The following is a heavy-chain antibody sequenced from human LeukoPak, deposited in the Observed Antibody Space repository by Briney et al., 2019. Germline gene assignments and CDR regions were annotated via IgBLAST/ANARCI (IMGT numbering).Heavy chain of an antibody. CDR1: GFTLITYG. V-gene: IGHV3-23*01. D-gene: IGHD1-26*01. CDR3: AKDRVGATDFDY. J-gene: IGHJ4*02. Sequence: GGSLRLSCAVSGFTLITYGMSWVRQAPGKGLEWVSAISGSGGSTYYADSVKGRFTISRDNSKNTLYLQMNSLRAEDTAVYYCAKDRVGATDFDYWGQGTLVTVSS. CDR2: ISGSGGST.